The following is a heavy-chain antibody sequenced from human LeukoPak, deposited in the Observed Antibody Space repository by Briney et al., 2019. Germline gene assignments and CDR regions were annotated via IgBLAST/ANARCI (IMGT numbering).Heavy chain of an antibody. J-gene: IGHJ6*03. CDR1: GYTFTSYG. D-gene: IGHD6-13*01. CDR3: ARGSTKAAAGARYYYYYYMDV. CDR2: INTNTGNP. Sequence: ASVKVSCKASGYTFTSYGISWVRQAPGQGLEWMGWINTNTGNPTYAQGFTGRFVFSLDTSVSTAYLQISSLKAEDTAVYYCARGSTKAAAGARYYYYYYMDVWGKGTTVTVSS. V-gene: IGHV7-4-1*02.